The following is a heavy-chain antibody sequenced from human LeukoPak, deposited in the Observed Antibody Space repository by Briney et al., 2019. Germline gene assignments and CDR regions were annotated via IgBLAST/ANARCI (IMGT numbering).Heavy chain of an antibody. V-gene: IGHV4-39*01. CDR2: IYYGGST. D-gene: IGHD2-15*01. CDR1: GGSISSSDYY. Sequence: PSETLSLTCTVSGGSISSSDYYWGWIRQPPGKGLEWIGSIYYGGSTYYNPSLKSRVTISVDTSMNQFSLKLSFVTTADTTVYYCARALGYCSGGSCTRGYNWFDPWGQGTLVTVPS. CDR3: ARALGYCSGGSCTRGYNWFDP. J-gene: IGHJ5*02.